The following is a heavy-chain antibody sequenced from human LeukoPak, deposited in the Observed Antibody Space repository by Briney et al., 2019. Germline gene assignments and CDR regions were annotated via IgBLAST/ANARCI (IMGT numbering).Heavy chain of an antibody. J-gene: IGHJ4*02. CDR3: ARDMRGGYNSFDY. D-gene: IGHD5-24*01. Sequence: PGGSLRLSCAASGFTFSDYYTSWIRQAPGKGLEWVSYISSSGSTIYYADSVKGRFTISRDNAKNSLYLQMNSLRAEDTAVYYCARDMRGGYNSFDYWGQGTLVTVSS. CDR2: ISSSGSTI. CDR1: GFTFSDYY. V-gene: IGHV3-11*01.